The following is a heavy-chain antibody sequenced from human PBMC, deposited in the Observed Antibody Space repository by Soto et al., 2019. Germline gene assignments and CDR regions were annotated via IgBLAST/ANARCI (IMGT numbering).Heavy chain of an antibody. V-gene: IGHV1-69*01. Sequence: QLQLVQSGSEVKKPGSSVKVSCKASGGSFSSNPISWVRQAPGQGLEWMAGVIPIFATVHYAQKFQGRVRITADESTSRACMELTSLRSEDTAVYFCARGGRGYSSTPRYYFDYWGQGTLVTVS. CDR3: ARGGRGYSSTPRYYFDY. J-gene: IGHJ4*02. CDR2: VIPIFATV. D-gene: IGHD5-18*01. CDR1: GGSFSSNP.